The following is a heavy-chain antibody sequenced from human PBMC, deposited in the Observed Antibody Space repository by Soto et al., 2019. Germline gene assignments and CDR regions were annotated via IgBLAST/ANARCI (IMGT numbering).Heavy chain of an antibody. J-gene: IGHJ5*02. V-gene: IGHV3-33*01. D-gene: IGHD2-2*03. CDR2: IWYDGSNK. CDR3: SRGDHGHCNTISCPFDP. Sequence: PGGSLRLSCAASGFTFSSYGMHWVRQAPGKGLEWVAVIWYDGSNKYYADSVKGRFTISRDNSKNTLYLQMNSLKTEDTAVYYCSRGDHGHCNTISCPFDPWGQGTLVTVSS. CDR1: GFTFSSYG.